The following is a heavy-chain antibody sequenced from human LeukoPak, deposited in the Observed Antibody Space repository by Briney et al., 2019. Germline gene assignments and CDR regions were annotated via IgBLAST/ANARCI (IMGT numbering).Heavy chain of an antibody. CDR1: GFTFSGSA. CDR3: TQWMVRGVTQHY. Sequence: GGSLRLSCAASGFTFSGSAMHWVRQASGKGLEWVGRIRSKANSYATAYAASVKGRFTISRDDSKNTAYLQMNSLKTEDTAVYYRTQWMVRGVTQHYWGQGTLVTVSS. J-gene: IGHJ4*02. D-gene: IGHD3-10*01. V-gene: IGHV3-73*01. CDR2: IRSKANSYAT.